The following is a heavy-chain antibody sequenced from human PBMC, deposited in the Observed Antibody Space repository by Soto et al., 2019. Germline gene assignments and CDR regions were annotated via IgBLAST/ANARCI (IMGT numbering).Heavy chain of an antibody. CDR2: ISGSGGNT. V-gene: IGHV3-23*01. J-gene: IGHJ4*02. CDR1: GFTFNSYG. CDR3: AKNRGTPFYCDY. Sequence: EVQLLESGGGLVQPGGSLRLSCAASGFTFNSYGMSWVRQAPGKGLEWVSAISGSGGNTFYADSVKGRFTISRDNSKNTLYLQLNSLRAEDTAVYFCAKNRGTPFYCDYWGQGTLVTVSS. D-gene: IGHD3-16*01.